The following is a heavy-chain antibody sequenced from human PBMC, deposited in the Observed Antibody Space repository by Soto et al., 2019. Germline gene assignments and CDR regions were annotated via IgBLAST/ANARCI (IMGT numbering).Heavy chain of an antibody. CDR3: ASSYGDYDEYYYYYGMDV. V-gene: IGHV3-66*01. CDR1: GFTVSSNY. Sequence: GVLRLSCAASGFTVSSNYMSWVRQAPGKGLEWVSVIYSGGSTYYADSVKGRFTISRDNSKNTLYLQMNSLRAEDTAVYYCASSYGDYDEYYYYYGMDVWGQGTTVTVSS. D-gene: IGHD4-17*01. CDR2: IYSGGST. J-gene: IGHJ6*02.